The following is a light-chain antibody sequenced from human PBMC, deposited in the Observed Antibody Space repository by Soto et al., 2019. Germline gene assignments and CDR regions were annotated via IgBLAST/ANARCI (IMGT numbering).Light chain of an antibody. CDR1: QRVSSN. V-gene: IGKV3-15*01. CDR2: GAS. Sequence: EIVMTQSPATLSVSPGERATLSCRASQRVSSNLAWYQQKPGQAPRLLIYGASTRATGIPARFSGSGSGTELTLTISSLQSEDFAVDYCQQYNNWPYTCGQGTKLEIK. J-gene: IGKJ2*01. CDR3: QQYNNWPYT.